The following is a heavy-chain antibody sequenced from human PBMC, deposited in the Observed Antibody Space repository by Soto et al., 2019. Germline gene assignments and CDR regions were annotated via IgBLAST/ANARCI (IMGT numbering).Heavy chain of an antibody. J-gene: IGHJ6*02. Sequence: LSGTGAVSFCSISSSNWWSWVRQPPGKVLEWIGEIYHSGSTNYNPSLKSRVTISVDKSKNQFSLKLSSVTAADTAVYYCAGVTRYSSSPYYYYGMDVWGQGTTVTVSS. CDR2: IYHSGST. CDR1: FCSISSSNW. V-gene: IGHV4-4*02. CDR3: AGVTRYSSSPYYYYGMDV. D-gene: IGHD6-13*01.